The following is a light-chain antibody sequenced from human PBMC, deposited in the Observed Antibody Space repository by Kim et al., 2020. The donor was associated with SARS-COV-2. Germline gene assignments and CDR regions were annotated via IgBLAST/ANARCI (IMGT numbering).Light chain of an antibody. Sequence: QLVLTQSPSASASLGASVKLTCTLSSGHSSYVITWHQQQPEKGPRYLMNVNSDGSHNRGDGIPDRFSGSSSGAERYLTISSLQSEDEADYYCQTWGTCIWVFGGGTQLTVL. CDR1: SGHSSYV. CDR2: VNSDGSH. V-gene: IGLV4-69*01. CDR3: QTWGTCIWV. J-gene: IGLJ3*02.